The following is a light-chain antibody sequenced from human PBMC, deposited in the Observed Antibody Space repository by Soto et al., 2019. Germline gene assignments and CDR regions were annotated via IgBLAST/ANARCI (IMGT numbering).Light chain of an antibody. CDR2: GAS. V-gene: IGKV3-15*01. Sequence: EIVMTQSLATLSVSPGERATLSCRASQSVSSNLAWYQQKPGQAPRLPIYGASTRATGIPARFSGSGSGTEFTLTISSLQSEDFAVYYCQQYNNWPQWTFGQGTKVEIE. J-gene: IGKJ1*01. CDR3: QQYNNWPQWT. CDR1: QSVSSN.